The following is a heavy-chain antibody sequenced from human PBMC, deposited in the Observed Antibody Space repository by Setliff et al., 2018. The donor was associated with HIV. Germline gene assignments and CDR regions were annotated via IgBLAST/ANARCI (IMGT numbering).Heavy chain of an antibody. D-gene: IGHD1-26*01. V-gene: IGHV1-69*13. Sequence: ASVKVSCKASGGTFSSYAISWVRQAPGQGLEWMGGIIPIFGTASYAQKFQGRVTITADESTSTAYMGLSSLRSEDTAVYYWARRGWGGTTSLVGLDYWGQGTLVTVSS. CDR1: GGTFSSYA. CDR3: ARRGWGGTTSLVGLDY. J-gene: IGHJ4*02. CDR2: IIPIFGTA.